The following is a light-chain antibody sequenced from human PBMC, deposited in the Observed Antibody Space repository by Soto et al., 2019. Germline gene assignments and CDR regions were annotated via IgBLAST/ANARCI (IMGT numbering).Light chain of an antibody. J-gene: IGLJ1*01. CDR1: SSNIGSNY. CDR2: KNN. V-gene: IGLV1-47*01. CDR3: AAWDDSLSGGV. Sequence: QSVLTQPPSASGTPGQRVIISCSGSSSNIGSNYVYWYQQLPGTAPKLLIYKNNQRPSGVPDRLSGSKSGTSASLAISGLRSEDEADYYCAAWDDSLSGGVFGTGTKVTVL.